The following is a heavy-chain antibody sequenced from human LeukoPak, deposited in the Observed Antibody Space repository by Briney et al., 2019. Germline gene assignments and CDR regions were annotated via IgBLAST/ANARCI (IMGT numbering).Heavy chain of an antibody. CDR1: GGSISSTSYY. Sequence: TSETLSLTCTVSGGSISSTSYYWGWIRQPPGKGLEWIGSIYYSGSTYDNPSLKSRVTISVDTSKNQFSLKLNSVTAADTAVYYCARGRAQTYYDILTGYGDYYYYGMDVWGQGTTVTVSS. V-gene: IGHV4-39*01. CDR2: IYYSGST. CDR3: ARGRAQTYYDILTGYGDYYYYGMDV. J-gene: IGHJ6*02. D-gene: IGHD3-9*01.